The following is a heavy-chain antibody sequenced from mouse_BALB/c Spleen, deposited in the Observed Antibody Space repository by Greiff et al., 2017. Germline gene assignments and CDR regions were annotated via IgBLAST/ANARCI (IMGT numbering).Heavy chain of an antibody. CDR2: INSNGGST. V-gene: IGHV5-6-3*01. Sequence: EVQGVESGGGLVQPGGSLKLSCAASGFTFSSYGMSWVRQTPDKRLELVATINSNGGSTYYPDSVKGRFTISRDNAKNTLYLQMSSLKSEDTAMYYCARETGDFDYWGQGTTLTVSS. D-gene: IGHD4-1*01. CDR3: ARETGDFDY. CDR1: GFTFSSYG. J-gene: IGHJ2*01.